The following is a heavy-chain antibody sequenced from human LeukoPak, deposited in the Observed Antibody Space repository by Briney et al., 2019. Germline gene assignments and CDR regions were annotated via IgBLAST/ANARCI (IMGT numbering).Heavy chain of an antibody. D-gene: IGHD3-10*01. CDR3: ARDMRGPIVVAAFDI. CDR2: ISSSSSTI. V-gene: IGHV3-48*04. Sequence: GGSLRLSCAASGFTFSSYSMNWVRQAPGKGLEWVSYISSSSSTIYYADSVKGRFTISRDNAKNSLYLQMNSLRAEDTAVYYCARDMRGPIVVAAFDIWGQGTMVTVSS. CDR1: GFTFSSYS. J-gene: IGHJ3*02.